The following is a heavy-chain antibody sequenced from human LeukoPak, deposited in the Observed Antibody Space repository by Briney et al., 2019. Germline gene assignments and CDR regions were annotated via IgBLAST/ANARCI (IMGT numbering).Heavy chain of an antibody. CDR3: ARERNYGDYGNAFDV. CDR2: NNPKRGVT. V-gene: IGHV1-2*02. CDR1: GYTFTDYY. D-gene: IGHD4-17*01. Sequence: ASVKVSCKASGYTFTDYYIHWMRQAPGQGLEWMGWNNPKRGVTTYAQKFQGRVTMTRDTSITTAYMELTRLRSDDTTIYYCARERNYGDYGNAFDVWGQGTKVTVSS. J-gene: IGHJ3*01.